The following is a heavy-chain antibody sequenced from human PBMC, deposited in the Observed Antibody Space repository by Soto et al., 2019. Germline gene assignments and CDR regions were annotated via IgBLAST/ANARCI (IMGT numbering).Heavy chain of an antibody. J-gene: IGHJ6*03. Sequence: GGSLRLSCAASGFTFSSYAMSWVRQAPGKGLEWVSAISGSGGSTYYADSVKGRFTISRDNSKNTLYLQMNSLRAEDTAVYYCAKGGGYCSSTSCLLNYYMDVWGKGTTVTVSS. CDR2: ISGSGGST. CDR3: AKGGGYCSSTSCLLNYYMDV. D-gene: IGHD2-2*01. V-gene: IGHV3-23*01. CDR1: GFTFSSYA.